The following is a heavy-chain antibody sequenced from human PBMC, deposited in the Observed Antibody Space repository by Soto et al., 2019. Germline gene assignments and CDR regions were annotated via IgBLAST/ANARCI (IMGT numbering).Heavy chain of an antibody. V-gene: IGHV4-4*07. CDR3: ARDIGSYAYAEGY. J-gene: IGHJ4*02. CDR2: VYSSGTT. D-gene: IGHD2-2*01. CDR1: GGSINSYW. Sequence: QVQLQESGPGLVKPSETLSLTCSVSGGSINSYWWSWIRQPAGKGLEWIGRVYSSGTTDYNPSLNSRATMSVETSKNQFSLKLTSVTAADTAVCYCARDIGSYAYAEGYWGQGIQVTVSS.